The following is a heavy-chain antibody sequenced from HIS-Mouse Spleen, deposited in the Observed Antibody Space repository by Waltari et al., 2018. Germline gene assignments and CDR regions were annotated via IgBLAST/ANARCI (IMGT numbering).Heavy chain of an antibody. CDR3: ARGQNRNPFDY. Sequence: QVQLQQSGPGLVKPSQTLSLTSAISGDSVSSNSAAWNWLTQSPSRGLEWLGKTYYRSKWYNDYAVSVKSQITIHPDTSKNQFSLQLNSVTPEDTAVYYCARGQNRNPFDYWGQGTLVTVSS. V-gene: IGHV6-1*01. CDR2: TYYRSKWYN. CDR1: GDSVSSNSAA. J-gene: IGHJ4*02.